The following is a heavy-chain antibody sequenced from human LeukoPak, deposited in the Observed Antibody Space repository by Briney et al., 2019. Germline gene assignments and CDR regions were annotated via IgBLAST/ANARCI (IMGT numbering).Heavy chain of an antibody. Sequence: PGGSLRLSCAASGFTFSNAWMSWVRQAPGKGGEWVGRNKSKTDGGTTDYAAPVKGRFTISRDDSKNTLYLQMNSLKTEDTAVYYCTPILVYYYDSSGYYRLRYFQHWGQGTLVTVSS. D-gene: IGHD3-22*01. V-gene: IGHV3-15*01. J-gene: IGHJ1*01. CDR2: NKSKTDGGTT. CDR1: GFTFSNAW. CDR3: TPILVYYYDSSGYYRLRYFQH.